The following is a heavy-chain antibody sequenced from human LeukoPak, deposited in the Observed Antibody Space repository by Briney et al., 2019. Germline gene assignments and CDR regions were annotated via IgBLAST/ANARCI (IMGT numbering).Heavy chain of an antibody. Sequence: GGSLRPSCAASGFTFSSYAMNWVRQTPGKGLEWVSAVSGSGGYTYYADSVKGRFTISRDNSKNTLYLQMNSLRAEDTAVYYCAKGESGYSTFDYWGQGTLVTVSS. CDR1: GFTFSSYA. J-gene: IGHJ4*02. CDR3: AKGESGYSTFDY. D-gene: IGHD5-12*01. CDR2: VSGSGGYT. V-gene: IGHV3-23*01.